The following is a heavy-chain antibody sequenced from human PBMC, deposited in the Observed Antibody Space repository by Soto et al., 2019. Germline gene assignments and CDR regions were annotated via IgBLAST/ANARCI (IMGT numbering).Heavy chain of an antibody. Sequence: PGGSLRLSCAASGFTFSSYWMSWVRQAPGKGLEWVANIKQDGSEKYYVDSVKGRFTISRDNAKSSLYLQMNSLRAEDTAVYYCARVGAAVGYGMDVWGQGTTVTVSS. CDR3: ARVGAAVGYGMDV. CDR2: IKQDGSEK. CDR1: GFTFSSYW. V-gene: IGHV3-7*01. D-gene: IGHD6-13*01. J-gene: IGHJ6*02.